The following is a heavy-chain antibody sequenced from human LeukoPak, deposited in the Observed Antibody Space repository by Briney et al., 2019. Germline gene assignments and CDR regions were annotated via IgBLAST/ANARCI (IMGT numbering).Heavy chain of an antibody. CDR1: GFTFRSYW. D-gene: IGHD1-26*01. Sequence: GGSLRVSSAASGFTFRSYWMHWVRQVPGKGLVWGSRINDDGSSKTYVDSVKGRFTISRDNVKNTLYLQMNSLRAEDTAVYYCAKGPGSYVHYYYYMDVWGKGTTVTVSS. V-gene: IGHV3-74*01. CDR2: INDDGSSK. J-gene: IGHJ6*03. CDR3: AKGPGSYVHYYYYMDV.